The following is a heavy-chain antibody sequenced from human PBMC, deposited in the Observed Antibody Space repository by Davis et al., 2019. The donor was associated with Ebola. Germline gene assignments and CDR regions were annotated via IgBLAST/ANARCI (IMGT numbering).Heavy chain of an antibody. V-gene: IGHV3-7*03. CDR1: GFTFSSYW. Sequence: GESLKISCAASGFTFSSYWMSWVRQAPGKGLEWVANIKQDGSEKCYVDSVKGRFTISRDNAKNSLYLQMNSLRAEDTAVYYCARSRLHPNWFDPWGQGTLVTVSS. D-gene: IGHD4-11*01. CDR2: IKQDGSEK. CDR3: ARSRLHPNWFDP. J-gene: IGHJ5*02.